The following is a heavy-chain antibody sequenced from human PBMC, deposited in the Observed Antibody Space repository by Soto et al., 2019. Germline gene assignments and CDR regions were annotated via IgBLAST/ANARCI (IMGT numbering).Heavy chain of an antibody. V-gene: IGHV3-23*01. CDR3: ARPFDRIAVAGNFDY. CDR2: ISGSGGST. CDR1: GFTFSSYA. J-gene: IGHJ4*02. D-gene: IGHD6-19*01. Sequence: GGSMRVSCTASGFTFSSYARSWVRQDTGKGLEWVSAISGSGGSTYYADSVKGRFTISRDNSKNTLYLQMNSLRAEDTAVYYCARPFDRIAVAGNFDYWGQGTLVTVSS.